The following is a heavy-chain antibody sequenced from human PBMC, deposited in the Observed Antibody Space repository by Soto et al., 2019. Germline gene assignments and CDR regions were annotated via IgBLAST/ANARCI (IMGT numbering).Heavy chain of an antibody. Sequence: PSETLSLTCAVSGSYISSSNWWSWVRQPPGKGLEWIGEIYHSGSTNYNPSLKSRVTISVDKSRNQFSLKLSSVTAADTAVYYCALDSSSSHGGLYYYAMDVWGQGTTVTVS. CDR1: GSYISSSNW. CDR3: ALDSSSSHGGLYYYAMDV. CDR2: IYHSGST. D-gene: IGHD6-6*01. V-gene: IGHV4-4*02. J-gene: IGHJ6*02.